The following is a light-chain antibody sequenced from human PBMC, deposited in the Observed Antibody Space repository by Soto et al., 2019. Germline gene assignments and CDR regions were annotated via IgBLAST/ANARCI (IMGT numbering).Light chain of an antibody. Sequence: SYELTQPPSVSVAPGKTARITCGGNNIGSKSVHWYPQKPGQAPVLVIYYDSDRPSGIPERFSGSNSGNTATLTISRVEAADEADYYCQVWDSSSDHPYVFGTGTKVTVL. V-gene: IGLV3-21*04. CDR2: YDS. CDR3: QVWDSSSDHPYV. CDR1: NIGSKS. J-gene: IGLJ1*01.